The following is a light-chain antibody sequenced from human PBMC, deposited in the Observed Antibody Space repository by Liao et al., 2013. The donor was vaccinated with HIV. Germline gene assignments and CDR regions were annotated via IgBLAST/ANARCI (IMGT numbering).Light chain of an antibody. CDR3: QVWDSSSDSLV. J-gene: IGLJ3*02. Sequence: SYELTQPPSVSVSPGQTASITCSGDKLGDKYACWYQQKPGQSPVLVIYQDSKRPSGIPERFSGSNSGNTATLTIGGTQAMDEADYYCQVWDSSSDSLVFGGGTKLTVL. CDR1: KLGDKY. V-gene: IGLV3-1*01. CDR2: QDS.